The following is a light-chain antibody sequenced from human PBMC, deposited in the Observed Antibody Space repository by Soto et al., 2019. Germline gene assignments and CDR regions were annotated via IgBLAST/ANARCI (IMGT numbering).Light chain of an antibody. CDR2: EVS. CDR1: SSDVGGYNY. CDR3: SSYTSSSVV. Sequence: QPASVSGSPGQSITISCTGTSSDVGGYNYVSWYQQHPGKAPKLMVYEVSNRPSGVSNRFSGSKSGNTASLTISGLQAEDEADYYCSSYTSSSVVFGGGTKLTVL. V-gene: IGLV2-14*01. J-gene: IGLJ2*01.